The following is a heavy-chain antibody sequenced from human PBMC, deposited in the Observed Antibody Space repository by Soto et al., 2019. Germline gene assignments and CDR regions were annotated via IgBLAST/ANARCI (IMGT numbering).Heavy chain of an antibody. Sequence: QVQLVESGGGVVQPGRSLRLSCATSGFSFSSYGMHWVRQGPGKGLEWVAVIWYDGSNEWYADSVKGRFTISRDNSKNTVYLQMNSLRAEDTAVYYCARRYGSGTIYGMDVWAKGPRSPSP. D-gene: IGHD3-10*01. CDR2: IWYDGSNE. CDR1: GFSFSSYG. CDR3: ARRYGSGTIYGMDV. V-gene: IGHV3-33*01. J-gene: IGHJ6*02.